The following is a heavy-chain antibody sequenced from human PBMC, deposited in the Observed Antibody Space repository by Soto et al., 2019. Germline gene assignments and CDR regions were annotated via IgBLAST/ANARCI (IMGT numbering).Heavy chain of an antibody. CDR3: AKNGCGGDCYSSVAGNWFDP. J-gene: IGHJ5*02. V-gene: IGHV3-23*01. CDR1: GFTFSGNV. Sequence: EVQLLESGGGLVQLGGSLRLSCVASGFTFSGNVMSWVRQAPGKGLEWISIISGSGGSTYYADSVKGRFTISRDNSNNTLYLQMHSLTAADTAVYYCAKNGCGGDCYSSVAGNWFDPWGQGTLVTVSS. D-gene: IGHD2-21*02. CDR2: ISGSGGST.